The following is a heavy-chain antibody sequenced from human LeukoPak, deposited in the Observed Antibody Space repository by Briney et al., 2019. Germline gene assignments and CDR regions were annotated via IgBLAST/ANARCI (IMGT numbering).Heavy chain of an antibody. J-gene: IGHJ3*02. V-gene: IGHV3-48*03. CDR1: GFTFSSYE. CDR3: ARASSGWANNAFDI. CDR2: ISSSGSTI. Sequence: GGSLRLSCAASGFTFSSYEMNWGRQAPGKGLEWVSYISSSGSTIYYADSVKGRFTISRDNAKNSLYLQMNSLRAEDTAVYYCARASSGWANNAFDIWGQGTMVTVSS. D-gene: IGHD6-19*01.